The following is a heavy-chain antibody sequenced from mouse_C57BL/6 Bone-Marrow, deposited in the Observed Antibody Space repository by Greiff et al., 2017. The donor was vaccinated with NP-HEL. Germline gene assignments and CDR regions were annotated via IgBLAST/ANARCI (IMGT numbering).Heavy chain of an antibody. J-gene: IGHJ1*03. Sequence: QVQLQQSGPGLVQPSQSLSITCTVSGFSLTSYGVHWVRQSPGKGLEWLGVIWSGGSTDYNAAFISRLSISKDNSKSQVFFKMNSLQADDTAIYYCARNFPSQLGYFDVWGTGTTVTVSS. CDR2: IWSGGST. CDR1: GFSLTSYG. V-gene: IGHV2-2*01. CDR3: ARNFPSQLGYFDV.